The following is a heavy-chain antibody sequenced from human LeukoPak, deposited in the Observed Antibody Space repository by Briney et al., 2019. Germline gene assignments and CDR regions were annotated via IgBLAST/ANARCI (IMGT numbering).Heavy chain of an antibody. CDR2: TRNKPHNYTT. CDR1: GFTFSDHY. V-gene: IGHV3-72*01. J-gene: IGHJ3*02. Sequence: GGSLRLSCAASGFTFSDHYMDWVRQAPGKGLEWVGRTRNKPHNYTTEYAASVKGRFTISRHDSKSSLYLQMNSLKTEDTAVYYCARSDAGYAFDIWGQGTMVTVSS. CDR3: ARSDAGYAFDI.